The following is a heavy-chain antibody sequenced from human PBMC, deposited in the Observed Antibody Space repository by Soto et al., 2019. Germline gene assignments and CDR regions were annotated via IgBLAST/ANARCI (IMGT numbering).Heavy chain of an antibody. CDR3: VRDSHGDY. V-gene: IGHV3-74*01. J-gene: IGHJ4*02. Sequence: EVQLVESGVGLVQPGWSLRLSCAGSGFTFSNYWMHWVRQAPGKGLEWVARIDHDGPTDYADSVRGRFTMSRDNAENTLYLQMNSLRPEDTVVYYCVRDSHGDYWGQGTLVTVSS. CDR1: GFTFSNYW. CDR2: IDHDGPT.